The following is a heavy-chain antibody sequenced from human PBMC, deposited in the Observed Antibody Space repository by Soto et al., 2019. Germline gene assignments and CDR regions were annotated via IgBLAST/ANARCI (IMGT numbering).Heavy chain of an antibody. CDR1: GFPFSSTD. J-gene: IGHJ5*02. Sequence: HLLQSGGGLIQPGGSLTLSCAASGFPFSSTDMTWVRQAPGKGLEWVLTISGSGEITYYADSVKGRFTISRDNSMNTVYLRMNSLRADDTALYYCAKNSGWFNTWGQGALVTVSS. CDR2: ISGSGEIT. CDR3: AKNSGWFNT. V-gene: IGHV3-23*01. D-gene: IGHD3-10*01.